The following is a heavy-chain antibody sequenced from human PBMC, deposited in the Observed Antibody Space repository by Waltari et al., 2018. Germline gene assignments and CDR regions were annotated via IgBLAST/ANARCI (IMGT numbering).Heavy chain of an antibody. Sequence: EVQLVESGGGLVQPGGSLRLSCEASGLSISESWMSWVRQAPGKGPEWVADIKEDGSKRYYVGSGRGRFTISRDNAKNSLYLQMNSLRVEDTAVYYCARDAPLYTTGWGYDYWGQGILVTVSS. CDR1: GLSISESW. CDR2: IKEDGSKR. V-gene: IGHV3-7*01. J-gene: IGHJ4*02. CDR3: ARDAPLYTTGWGYDY. D-gene: IGHD6-19*01.